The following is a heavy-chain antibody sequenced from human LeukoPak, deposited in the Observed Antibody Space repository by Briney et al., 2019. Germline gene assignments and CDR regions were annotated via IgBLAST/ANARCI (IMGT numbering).Heavy chain of an antibody. CDR3: ARRGTGTTPYFDY. Sequence: PSETLSLTCTVSGGSISSSSYYWAWIRQPPGKGLEWIGSIYYSGSTYYNPSLKSRVTMSVDTSKNQFPLKLSSVTAADTAVYFCARRGTGTTPYFDYWGQGTLVTVSS. CDR2: IYYSGST. D-gene: IGHD1-7*01. J-gene: IGHJ4*02. V-gene: IGHV4-39*01. CDR1: GGSISSSSYY.